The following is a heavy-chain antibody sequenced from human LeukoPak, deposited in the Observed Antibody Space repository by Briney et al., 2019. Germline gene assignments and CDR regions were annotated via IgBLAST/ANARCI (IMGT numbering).Heavy chain of an antibody. Sequence: GGSLRLSCAASGFTFSNYGMHWVRQAPGKGLEWVAVIIHDGSNKYYADSVKGRFTISRDNSKNTLYLQMNSLRAEDTAVYYCAKDGGYHFASGSSRFDYWRQGTLVTVSS. D-gene: IGHD3-10*01. CDR2: IIHDGSNK. CDR1: GFTFSNYG. V-gene: IGHV3-30*18. CDR3: AKDGGYHFASGSSRFDY. J-gene: IGHJ4*02.